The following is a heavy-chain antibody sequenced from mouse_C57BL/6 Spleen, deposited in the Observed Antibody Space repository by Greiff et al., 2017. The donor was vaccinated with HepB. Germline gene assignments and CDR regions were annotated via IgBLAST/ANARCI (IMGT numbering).Heavy chain of an antibody. J-gene: IGHJ4*01. Sequence: EVKVVESEGGLVQPGSSMKLSCTASGFTFSDYYMAWVRQVPEKGLEWVANINYDGSSTYYLDSLKSRFIISRDNAKNILYLQMSSLKSEDTATYYCARGEGNYDAMDYWGQGTSVTVSS. D-gene: IGHD2-1*01. V-gene: IGHV5-16*01. CDR2: INYDGSST. CDR3: ARGEGNYDAMDY. CDR1: GFTFSDYY.